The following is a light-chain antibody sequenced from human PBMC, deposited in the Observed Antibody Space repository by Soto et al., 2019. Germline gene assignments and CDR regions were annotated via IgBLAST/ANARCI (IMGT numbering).Light chain of an antibody. CDR2: AVT. J-gene: IGLJ1*01. CDR1: SSDVGGYNY. V-gene: IGLV2-14*01. CDR3: SSYTSSSTL. Sequence: QSALTQPASASGSPGQSITISCTGTSSDVGGYNYVSWYQQHPGKAPKLMIYAVTDRPSGVSSRFSGSKSGNTASLTISGLQAEDEADYYCSSYTSSSTLFGTGTKV.